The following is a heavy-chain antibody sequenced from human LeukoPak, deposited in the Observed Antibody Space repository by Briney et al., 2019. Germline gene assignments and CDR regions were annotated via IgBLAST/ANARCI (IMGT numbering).Heavy chain of an antibody. V-gene: IGHV4-39*01. D-gene: IGHD1-26*01. J-gene: IGHJ4*02. CDR2: VYYSGST. Sequence: SETLSLTCTVSGGSISGDYWAWIRQPPGKGLEWIGNVYYSGSTYYNPSLKSRVIISVDTSKKQFSLKLTSVTAADTAVYYCARRYTGSSKSDYWGQGALVTVSS. CDR3: ARRYTGSSKSDY. CDR1: GGSISGDY.